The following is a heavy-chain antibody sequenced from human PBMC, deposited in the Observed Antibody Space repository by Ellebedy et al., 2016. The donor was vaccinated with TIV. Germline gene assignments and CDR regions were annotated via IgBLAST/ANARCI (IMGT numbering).Heavy chain of an antibody. V-gene: IGHV4-39*01. CDR2: IYFSGST. Sequence: MPSETLSLTCTVSGGSISSSSYYWGWIRQPPGKGLEWIGSIYFSGSTYYKPSLKSRITISLDTSKNQFSLKLSSVTAADTAVYYCASASIPREVEPRIDYWGQGTLISVSS. J-gene: IGHJ4*02. D-gene: IGHD1-14*01. CDR3: ASASIPREVEPRIDY. CDR1: GGSISSSSYY.